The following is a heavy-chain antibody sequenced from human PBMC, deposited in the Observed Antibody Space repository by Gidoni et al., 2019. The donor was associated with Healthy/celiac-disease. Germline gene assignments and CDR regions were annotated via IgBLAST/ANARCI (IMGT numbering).Heavy chain of an antibody. CDR2: MSGSGGST. CDR1: GLTCSGYA. J-gene: IGHJ4*02. Sequence: EVQLLETGGGVVQPGGSLRLSCAASGLTCSGYAMRWVRQAPGKGLAWVSAMSGSGGSTYYADSVKGRFPISRDNSKNTLYLQMNSRRAEDTAVYYCASLKRGHYFDDWGQGTLVTVSS. CDR3: ASLKRGHYFDD. D-gene: IGHD3-10*01. V-gene: IGHV3-23*01.